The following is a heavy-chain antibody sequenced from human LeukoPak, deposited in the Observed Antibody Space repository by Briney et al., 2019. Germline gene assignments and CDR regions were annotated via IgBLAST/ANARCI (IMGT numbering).Heavy chain of an antibody. Sequence: SETLSLTCTVSGGSISSYYWSWIRQPAGKGLEWIGRIYTSGSTNYNPSLKSRVSMSVDTSKNQFSLKLSSVTAADTAVYYCARDTPGSWYYDYVWGSYRHHNWFDPWGQGTLVTVSS. J-gene: IGHJ5*02. CDR1: GGSISSYY. V-gene: IGHV4-4*07. CDR3: ARDTPGSWYYDYVWGSYRHHNWFDP. D-gene: IGHD3-16*02. CDR2: IYTSGST.